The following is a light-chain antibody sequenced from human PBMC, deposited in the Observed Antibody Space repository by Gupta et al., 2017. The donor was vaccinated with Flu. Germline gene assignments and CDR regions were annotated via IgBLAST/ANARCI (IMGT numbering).Light chain of an antibody. CDR2: KGS. CDR1: QNVNDW. J-gene: IGKJ2*01. Sequence: DIQMTQSPSTLSVSLGDRVTITCRASQNVNDWLAWYQQKPGKAPKLLIYKGSTLESGVPISFSGSGSATAFTLTISSLQPDDFATYYCQQYNSYPYTFGRGTKLENK. V-gene: IGKV1-5*03. CDR3: QQYNSYPYT.